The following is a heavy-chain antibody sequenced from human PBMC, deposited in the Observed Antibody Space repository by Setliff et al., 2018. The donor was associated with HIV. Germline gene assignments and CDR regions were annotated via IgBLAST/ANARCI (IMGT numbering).Heavy chain of an antibody. CDR3: AKNYFDTSGWSAVDY. CDR1: GYTFTGYF. Sequence: GASVKVSCKASGYTFTGYFIHWVRQAPGQGFEWMGWINPNTGNTHYPPSFQGRVTMTRDTSTTTAYMELSSLRSDDTAVYYCAKNYFDTSGWSAVDYWGQGTLVTVS. V-gene: IGHV1-2*02. D-gene: IGHD3-22*01. CDR2: INPNTGNT. J-gene: IGHJ4*02.